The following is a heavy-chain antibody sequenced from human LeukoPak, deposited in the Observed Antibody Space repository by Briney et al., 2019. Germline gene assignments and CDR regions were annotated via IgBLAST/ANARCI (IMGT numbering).Heavy chain of an antibody. CDR2: IYDSGNT. CDR3: ARPNWNDLHFDY. D-gene: IGHD1-1*01. Sequence: PGGSLRLSCAASGFTFSTFAMIWVRQPPGKGLEWIGSIYDSGNTYYNPSLKSRVTISVDTSKNQFSLRLSSVTAADTAVYYCARPNWNDLHFDYWGQGTLVTVSS. V-gene: IGHV4-38-2*01. J-gene: IGHJ4*02. CDR1: GFTFSTFAM.